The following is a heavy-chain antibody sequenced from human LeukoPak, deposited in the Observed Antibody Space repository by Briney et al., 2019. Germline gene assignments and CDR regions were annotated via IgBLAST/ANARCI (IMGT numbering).Heavy chain of an antibody. CDR1: GYTFTTYG. Sequence: ASVRVSCKASGYTFTTYGINWVRQAPGQGLEWMGWISAYNGNTNYAQNLQGRVTLTTDTSASTAYLELRSIRSDDTALQYCASDLMAARPGSCATWGQGTLVTVSS. CDR2: ISAYNGNT. D-gene: IGHD6-6*01. CDR3: ASDLMAARPGSCAT. V-gene: IGHV1-18*01. J-gene: IGHJ5*02.